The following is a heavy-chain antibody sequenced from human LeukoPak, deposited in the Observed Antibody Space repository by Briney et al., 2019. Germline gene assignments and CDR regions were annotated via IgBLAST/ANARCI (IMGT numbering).Heavy chain of an antibody. CDR2: INHSGST. CDR1: GGSFSGYY. D-gene: IGHD2-2*01. CDR3: AAKGCSSTSCQSYNWFDP. V-gene: IGHV4-34*01. J-gene: IGHJ5*02. Sequence: PSETLSLTCAVYGGSFSGYYWSWIRQPPGKGLEWIGEINHSGSTNHNPSLKSRVTISVDTSKNQFSLKLSSVTAADTAVYYCAAKGCSSTSCQSYNWFDPWGQGTLVTVSS.